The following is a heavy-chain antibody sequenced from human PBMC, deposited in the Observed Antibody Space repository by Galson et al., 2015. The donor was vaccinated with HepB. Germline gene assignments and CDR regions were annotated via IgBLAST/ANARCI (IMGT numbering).Heavy chain of an antibody. V-gene: IGHV3-21*01. CDR3: ARSPPPHYYDSNGYYSRKTDFDY. D-gene: IGHD3-22*01. CDR1: GFTFSSYG. CDR2: ISSSSSYI. Sequence: SLRLSCAVSGFTFSSYGMNWVRQAPGKGLEWVSSISSSSSYIYYADSVKGRFTISKDNAKNSLYLQMNSLRAEDTAVYYCARSPPPHYYDSNGYYSRKTDFDYWGQGTLVTV. J-gene: IGHJ4*02.